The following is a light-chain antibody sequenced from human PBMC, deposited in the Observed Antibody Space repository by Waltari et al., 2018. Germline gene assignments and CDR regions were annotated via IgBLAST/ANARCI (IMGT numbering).Light chain of an antibody. Sequence: QPVVTPEPSLSVSPGGTVTLTCALSSGSFSTTSPASWYQQTPGQAPRTLVYKTNTRSSGVPDRFSGSILGNKVALTITGAQAEDESDYYCLVYMGSGIWVFGGGTKLTVL. CDR2: KTN. J-gene: IGLJ3*02. V-gene: IGLV8-61*01. CDR3: LVYMGSGIWV. CDR1: SGSFSTTSP.